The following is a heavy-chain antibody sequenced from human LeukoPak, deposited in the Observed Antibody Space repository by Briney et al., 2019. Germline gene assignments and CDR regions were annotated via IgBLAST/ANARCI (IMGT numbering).Heavy chain of an antibody. V-gene: IGHV3-30*04. D-gene: IGHD3-9*01. CDR1: GFTFSSYA. CDR3: AGVARDDNWYFDL. Sequence: GGSLRLSCAASGFTFSSYAMHWVRQAPGKGLEWVAVIPYDGSNKYYADSVKGRFTISRDNAKNSLYLQMNSLRAEDTAVYYCAGVARDDNWYFDLWGRGTLVTVSS. CDR2: IPYDGSNK. J-gene: IGHJ2*01.